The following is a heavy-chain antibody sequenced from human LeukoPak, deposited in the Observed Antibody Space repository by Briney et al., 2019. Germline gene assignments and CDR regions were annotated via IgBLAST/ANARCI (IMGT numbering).Heavy chain of an antibody. CDR1: GGSINSGDYY. V-gene: IGHV4-30-4*08. J-gene: IGHJ4*02. D-gene: IGHD1-26*01. Sequence: SQTLSLTCTVSGGSINSGDYYWSWVRQPPGKGLEWIGYIYYSGSTYYNPSLKSRVTISVDTSKNQFSLKLSSVTAADTAVYYCARDSGSYCFNWGQGTLVTVSS. CDR2: IYYSGST. CDR3: ARDSGSYCFN.